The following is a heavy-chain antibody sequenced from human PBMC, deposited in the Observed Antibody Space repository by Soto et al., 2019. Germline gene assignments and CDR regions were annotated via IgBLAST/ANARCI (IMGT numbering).Heavy chain of an antibody. D-gene: IGHD2-8*01. V-gene: IGHV3-74*01. J-gene: IGHJ4*02. CDR1: GFTFSSYW. CDR3: AIVPIGKYGVWNY. Sequence: EEQLVESGGGLVQPGGSLRLSCAASGFTFSSYWMHWVRQAPGKGLVWVSRINPGGTITDYADSVKGRFTISRDNAKNTVYLQVNSLRGDDTAEYFCAIVPIGKYGVWNYWGQGTLVTVSS. CDR2: INPGGTIT.